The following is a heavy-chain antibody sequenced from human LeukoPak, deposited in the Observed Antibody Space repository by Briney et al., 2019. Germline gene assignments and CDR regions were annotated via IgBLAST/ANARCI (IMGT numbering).Heavy chain of an antibody. V-gene: IGHV4-34*01. J-gene: IGHJ5*02. Sequence: PSETLSLTCAVYGGSFSVYYWSWIRQPPGKGLEWIGEINHSGSTNYNPSLKSRVTISVDTSKNQSSLKLTSVTAADTAVYYRARGDTIFGVVSKGNWFDPWGQGTLVTVSS. CDR3: ARGDTIFGVVSKGNWFDP. CDR1: GGSFSVYY. CDR2: INHSGST. D-gene: IGHD3-3*01.